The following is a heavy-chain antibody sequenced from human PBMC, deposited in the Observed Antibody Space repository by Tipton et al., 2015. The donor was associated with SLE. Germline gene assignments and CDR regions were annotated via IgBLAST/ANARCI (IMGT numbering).Heavy chain of an antibody. V-gene: IGHV4-34*01. CDR2: INHSGST. Sequence: TLSLTCAVYGGSFSGYYWSWIRQPPGKGLEWIGEINHSGSTNYNPSLKSRVTISVDTSKNQFSLKLSSVTAADTAVYYCARVRGSSWLSFAFDIWGQGTMVTVSS. CDR1: GGSFSGYY. J-gene: IGHJ3*02. D-gene: IGHD6-13*01. CDR3: ARVRGSSWLSFAFDI.